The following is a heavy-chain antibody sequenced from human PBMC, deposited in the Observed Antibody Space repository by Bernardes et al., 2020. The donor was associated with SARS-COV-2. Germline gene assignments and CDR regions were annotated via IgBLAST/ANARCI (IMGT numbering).Heavy chain of an antibody. Sequence: GESLKISCKGSGYSFTNYCIAWVRQMPGEGLEWMGIVCPSDSVIKYGPSFQGQVTISADKSISTAYLQWSSLRASDSATYYCARRNIMIGGIMAGMDVWGQGTTVTVSS. D-gene: IGHD3-16*01. CDR2: VCPSDSVI. CDR1: GYSFTNYC. V-gene: IGHV5-51*01. CDR3: ARRNIMIGGIMAGMDV. J-gene: IGHJ6*02.